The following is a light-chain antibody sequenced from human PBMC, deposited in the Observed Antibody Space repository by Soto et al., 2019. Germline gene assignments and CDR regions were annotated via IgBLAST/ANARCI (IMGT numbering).Light chain of an antibody. CDR1: QSLLHSDGKTY. V-gene: IGKV2D-29*01. CDR3: MQCIPPPFFT. Sequence: DVVLTQTPLSLSVTPGQSASISCKSTQSLLHSDGKTYLYWYLQKPGQPPQLLIYEASKRFSGGPCRCXGSGSGPDFTLKISRVEAEDAGVYYCMQCIPPPFFTFGPGTKVDIK. CDR2: EAS. J-gene: IGKJ3*01.